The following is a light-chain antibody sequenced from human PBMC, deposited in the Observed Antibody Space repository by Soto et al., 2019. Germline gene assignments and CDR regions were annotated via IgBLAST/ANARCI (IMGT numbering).Light chain of an antibody. Sequence: QSALTQPASVSGSPGQSITISCTGTSSDVGGYNYVSWYQQHPGKAPKLMIYDVSNRPSGVFNRFSGSKSGNTASLTISGLQAEDEAYYYCSSYTSSSTRVFGTGTKVTVL. CDR1: SSDVGGYNY. CDR2: DVS. V-gene: IGLV2-14*01. J-gene: IGLJ1*01. CDR3: SSYTSSSTRV.